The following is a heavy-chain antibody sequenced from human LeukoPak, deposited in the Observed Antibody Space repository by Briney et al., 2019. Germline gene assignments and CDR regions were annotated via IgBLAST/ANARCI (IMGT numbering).Heavy chain of an antibody. CDR1: GFTVSSSY. J-gene: IGHJ6*02. V-gene: IGHV3-53*01. D-gene: IGHD2-21*02. CDR2: IYSGGST. CDR3: ASPYCGGDCDYYYYGTDV. Sequence: AGGSLRLSCAASGFTVSSSYMSWVRQAPGKGLEWVSVIYSGGSTYYADSVKGRFTISRDNSKNTLYLQMNSLRAEDTAVYYCASPYCGGDCDYYYYGTDVWGQGTTVTVSS.